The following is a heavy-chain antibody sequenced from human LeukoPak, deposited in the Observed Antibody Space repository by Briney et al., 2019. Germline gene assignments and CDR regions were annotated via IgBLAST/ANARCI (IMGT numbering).Heavy chain of an antibody. V-gene: IGHV3-49*03. D-gene: IGHD4-17*01. CDR1: GFTFGDYA. Sequence: PGRSLRLSCTASGFTFGDYAMSWFRQAPGKGLEWVGFIRSKAYGGTTEYATSVKGRFTISRDDSKSIAYLQMNSLKTEDTAVYYCTRGFAATVTRLDYWGQGTLVTVSS. CDR2: IRSKAYGGTT. J-gene: IGHJ4*02. CDR3: TRGFAATVTRLDY.